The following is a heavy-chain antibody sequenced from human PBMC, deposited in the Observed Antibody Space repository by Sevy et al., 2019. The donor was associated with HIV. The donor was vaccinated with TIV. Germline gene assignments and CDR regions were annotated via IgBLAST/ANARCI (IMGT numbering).Heavy chain of an antibody. CDR3: ARIMGGGKYYYYYYMDV. V-gene: IGHV4-59*01. CDR1: GGSISSYY. Sequence: SETLTLTCTVSGGSISSYYWSWIRQPPGKGLEWIGYIYYSGSTNYNPSLKSRVTISVDTSKNQFSLKLSSVTAADTAVYYCARIMGGGKYYYYYYMDVWGKGTTVTVSS. D-gene: IGHD2-15*01. CDR2: IYYSGST. J-gene: IGHJ6*03.